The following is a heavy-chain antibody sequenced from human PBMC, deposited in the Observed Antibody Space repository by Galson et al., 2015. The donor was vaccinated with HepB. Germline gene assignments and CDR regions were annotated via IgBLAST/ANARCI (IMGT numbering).Heavy chain of an antibody. J-gene: IGHJ3*02. Sequence: TLSLTCTVSGGSISSGGYYWSWIRQHPGKGLEWIGYIYYSGSTYYNPSLKSRVTISVDTSKNQFSLKLSSVTAADTAVYYCARGPTVTTGYAFDIWGQGTMVTVSS. CDR1: GGSISSGGYY. CDR3: ARGPTVTTGYAFDI. V-gene: IGHV4-31*03. CDR2: IYYSGST. D-gene: IGHD4-17*01.